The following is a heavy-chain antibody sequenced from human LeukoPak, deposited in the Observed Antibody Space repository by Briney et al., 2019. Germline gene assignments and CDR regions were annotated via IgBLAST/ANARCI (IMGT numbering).Heavy chain of an antibody. J-gene: IGHJ4*02. D-gene: IGHD3-10*01. Sequence: GGSLRLSCAASGFILDTFCMNWVRQAPGKGLEWVSSISSSGSYIYYADSVKGRFTISRDTAKNSLYLQMNSLRAEDTAVYYCARSYSGFDYWGQGTLVTVSS. CDR2: ISSSGSYI. CDR1: GFILDTFC. V-gene: IGHV3-21*01. CDR3: ARSYSGFDY.